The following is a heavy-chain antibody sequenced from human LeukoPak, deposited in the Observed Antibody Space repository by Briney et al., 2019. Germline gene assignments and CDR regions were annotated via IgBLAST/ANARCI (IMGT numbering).Heavy chain of an antibody. Sequence: ASVKVSCKTSGYTFTSYDINWVRQATGKGLEWMGWMNPNSGSTDYAQKFQGRVTMTRNTSITTAYMELSSLRSEDTAVYYCARVSSDYALYYFDYWGQGTLVTVSS. CDR3: ARVSSDYALYYFDY. D-gene: IGHD4-17*01. CDR1: GYTFTSYD. J-gene: IGHJ4*02. V-gene: IGHV1-8*01. CDR2: MNPNSGST.